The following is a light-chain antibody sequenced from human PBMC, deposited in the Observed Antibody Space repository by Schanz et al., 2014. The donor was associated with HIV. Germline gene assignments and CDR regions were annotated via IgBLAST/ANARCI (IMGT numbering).Light chain of an antibody. CDR3: ATWDDRFKGPV. CDR1: SPNIGSNI. Sequence: QSVLTQPPSASGTPGQRGTISCSGSSPNIGSNIVNWHRPLPGTAPQLLMYSNDQRSSGVPDRFSGSKSGTSASLAISGLQSEDEADYFCATWDDRFKGPVFGAGTKLTVL. V-gene: IGLV1-44*01. J-gene: IGLJ3*02. CDR2: SND.